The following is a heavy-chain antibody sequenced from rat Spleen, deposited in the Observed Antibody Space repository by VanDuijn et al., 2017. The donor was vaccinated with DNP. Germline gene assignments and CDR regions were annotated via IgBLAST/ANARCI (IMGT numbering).Heavy chain of an antibody. Sequence: EVQLVESGGGLVQPGRSLKLSCVASGFTFSYYWMTWVRQVPGKGLEWLASITSNGGATYYLDSVKGRFTISRDNAQNTLDLQMNSLRSEDTATYYCIRRTVVTGAMDDWGQGTTVAVSS. CDR2: ITSNGGAT. CDR3: IRRTVVTGAMDD. V-gene: IGHV5-31*01. CDR1: GFTFSYYW. J-gene: IGHJ4*01. D-gene: IGHD1-1*01.